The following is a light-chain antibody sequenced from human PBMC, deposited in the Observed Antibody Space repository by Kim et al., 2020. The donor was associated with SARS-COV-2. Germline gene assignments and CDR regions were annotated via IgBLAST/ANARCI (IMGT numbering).Light chain of an antibody. V-gene: IGKV3-15*01. J-gene: IGKJ5*01. CDR3: QQYDNWPPIT. CDR1: QSVNSN. CDR2: GAS. Sequence: SPGERATLSCRASQSVNSNLAWYQQKLGQAPRLLIYGASTRATGIPARFSGSGSGTEFTLTISSLQSEDFAVYYCQQYDNWPPITFGQGTRLEIK.